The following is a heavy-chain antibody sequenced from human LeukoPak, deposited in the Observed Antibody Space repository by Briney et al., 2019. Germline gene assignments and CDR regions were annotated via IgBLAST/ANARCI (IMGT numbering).Heavy chain of an antibody. Sequence: SETLSLTCTVSGYSISSGYYWGWIRQPPGKGLEWIGSIYHSGSTYYNPSLKSRVTISVDTSKNQFSLKLSSVTAADTAVYYCARVLRNWFDPWGQGTLVTVSS. CDR2: IYHSGST. D-gene: IGHD4-17*01. CDR1: GYSISSGYY. V-gene: IGHV4-38-2*02. CDR3: ARVLRNWFDP. J-gene: IGHJ5*02.